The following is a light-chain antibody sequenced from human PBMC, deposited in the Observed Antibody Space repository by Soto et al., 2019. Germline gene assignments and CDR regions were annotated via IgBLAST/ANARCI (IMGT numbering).Light chain of an antibody. CDR3: QKYNSAPFT. J-gene: IGKJ3*01. Sequence: DIQMTQSPSSLSASVGDRVTITCRASQGISNYLAWYQQKPGKVPKLLIYAASTLQSGVPSRFSGSGSGTGFTLTISSLQPEDVATYYWQKYNSAPFTFGPGTKVDIK. CDR2: AAS. CDR1: QGISNY. V-gene: IGKV1-27*01.